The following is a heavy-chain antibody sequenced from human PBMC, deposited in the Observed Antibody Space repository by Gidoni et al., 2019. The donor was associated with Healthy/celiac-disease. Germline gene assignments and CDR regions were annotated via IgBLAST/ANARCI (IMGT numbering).Heavy chain of an antibody. D-gene: IGHD1-26*01. CDR2: IWYDGSNK. Sequence: QVQLVESGGGVVQHGRSLRLSCAASGFTFSSYGMHWVRQAPGKGPEGVAVIWYDGSNKYYADSGKGRFTISRDNSKNTLYLQMNSLRAEDTAVYYCARCPGAGATDGLDPWGQGTLVTVSS. V-gene: IGHV3-33*01. CDR3: ARCPGAGATDGLDP. CDR1: GFTFSSYG. J-gene: IGHJ5*02.